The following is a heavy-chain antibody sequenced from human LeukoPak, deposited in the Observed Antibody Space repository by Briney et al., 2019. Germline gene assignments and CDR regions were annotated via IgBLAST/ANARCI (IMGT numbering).Heavy chain of an antibody. D-gene: IGHD6-19*01. J-gene: IGHJ4*02. CDR3: TTEGVAGPTKFEY. CDR2: IYTAGST. Sequence: GGSLRLSCVASGFTVSSNYMSWVRQAPGKGLEWVSVIYTAGSTYYADSVKGRFTISRDNSKNTLYLQMNSLRAEDTAVYFCTTEGVAGPTKFEYWGQGTLVTVSS. V-gene: IGHV3-53*01. CDR1: GFTVSSNY.